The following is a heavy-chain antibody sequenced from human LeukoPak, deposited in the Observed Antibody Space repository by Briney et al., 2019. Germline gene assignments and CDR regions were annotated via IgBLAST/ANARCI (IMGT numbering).Heavy chain of an antibody. CDR1: GFTFSHYG. V-gene: IGHV3-33*01. Sequence: TGGSLILSCAASGFTFSHYGMHWLRQAPGKGLEWVSVIWSDATNQFYADSVKGRFTISRDDSQKPVFLQMSSLRAEDTCLRDAQRGFDYSNALKYWGKGTLVTVSS. CDR2: IWSDATNQ. CDR3: QRGFDYSNALKY. D-gene: IGHD4-11*01. J-gene: IGHJ4*02.